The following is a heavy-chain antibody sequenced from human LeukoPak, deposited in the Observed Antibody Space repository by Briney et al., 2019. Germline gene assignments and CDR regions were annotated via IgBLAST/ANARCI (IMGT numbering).Heavy chain of an antibody. CDR2: IYHSGNT. CDR1: GGSVSSNNW. J-gene: IGHJ4*02. V-gene: IGHV4-4*02. Sequence: PSETLPLTCVVSGGSVSSNNWWIWVRQPPGKGLEWIGEIYHSGNTAYNPSLKSRVTISVDKSKNQFSLKLNSVTAADTAVYYCASHSGGYAYWGQGTLVTVSS. CDR3: ASHSGGYAY. D-gene: IGHD5-12*01.